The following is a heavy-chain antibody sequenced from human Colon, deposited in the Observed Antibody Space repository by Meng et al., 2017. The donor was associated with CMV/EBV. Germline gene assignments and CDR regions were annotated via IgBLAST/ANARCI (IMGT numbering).Heavy chain of an antibody. Sequence: VQLVESGGNLVQPGGSLRLSCAASGFTVSTDYMSWVRQAPGKGLEWVSVIYSDGNTYYADSVKGRFTISRDNSKNTLYLQMNSLRVEDTAVYYCARTQYLGWQLLRFDPWGQGTLVTVSS. CDR1: GFTVSTDY. V-gene: IGHV3-66*01. J-gene: IGHJ5*02. D-gene: IGHD2-15*01. CDR2: IYSDGNT. CDR3: ARTQYLGWQLLRFDP.